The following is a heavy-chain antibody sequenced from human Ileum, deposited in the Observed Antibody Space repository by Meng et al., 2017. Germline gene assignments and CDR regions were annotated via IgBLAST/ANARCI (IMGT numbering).Heavy chain of an antibody. CDR2: ISYDGSNE. Sequence: QVQLVECVGGAVQPVRSLSLSCGASGFTFSRYTMHWVRQAPGKGPEWVTAISYDGSNEYYADSVKGLFTISRDNSKNPLYLQMNSQTPEDTAGYYCGGGPSFGEHDYWGQGTLVTVSS. CDR1: GFTFSRYT. CDR3: GGGPSFGEHDY. D-gene: IGHD3-10*01. V-gene: IGHV3-30*01. J-gene: IGHJ4*02.